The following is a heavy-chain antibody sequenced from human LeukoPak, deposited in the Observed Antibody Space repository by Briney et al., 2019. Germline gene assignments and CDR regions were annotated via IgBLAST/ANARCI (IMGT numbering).Heavy chain of an antibody. D-gene: IGHD1-26*01. CDR2: ISGSGGNT. CDR1: GFTFSSYA. J-gene: IGHJ4*02. CDR3: AKDLGMVGASLDY. Sequence: GGSLRLSCAASGFTFSSYAMSWVRQAPGKGLEWVSAISGSGGNTYYADYVKGRFTISRDNSKNTLYLQMNRLRAEDTAVYYCAKDLGMVGASLDYWGQGTLVTVST. V-gene: IGHV3-23*01.